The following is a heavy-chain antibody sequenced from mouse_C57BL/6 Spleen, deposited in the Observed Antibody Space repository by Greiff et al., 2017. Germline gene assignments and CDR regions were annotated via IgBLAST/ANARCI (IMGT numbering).Heavy chain of an antibody. CDR1: GYTFTDYE. Sequence: QVQLQQSGAELVRPGASVTLSCKASGYTFTDYEMHWVKQTPVPGLEWIGAIDPETGGTAYNQKFKGKAILTVDTSSSTAYMELRSLTSEDSAVYDCTRYYYGSSSFAKEYWGQGTTVTVAT. CDR3: TRYYYGSSSFAKEY. CDR2: IDPETGGT. D-gene: IGHD1-1*01. J-gene: IGHJ4*01. V-gene: IGHV1-15*01.